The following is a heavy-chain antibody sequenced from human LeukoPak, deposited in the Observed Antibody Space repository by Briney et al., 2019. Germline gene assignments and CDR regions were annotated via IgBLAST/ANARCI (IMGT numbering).Heavy chain of an antibody. CDR3: ARFFSGYNSDAFDI. Sequence: PSQTLSLTCTVSGGSISSGSFYWSWIRQPAGKGLEWIGRIYSSGSTNYNPSLKSRVTMSVDTSKNQFSLKLNSVTAADTAVYYCARFFSGYNSDAFDIWGQGTMVTVSS. D-gene: IGHD5-24*01. V-gene: IGHV4-61*02. J-gene: IGHJ3*02. CDR2: IYSSGST. CDR1: GGSISSGSFY.